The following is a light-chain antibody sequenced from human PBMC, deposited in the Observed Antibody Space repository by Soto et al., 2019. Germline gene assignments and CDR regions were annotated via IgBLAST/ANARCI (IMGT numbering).Light chain of an antibody. Sequence: EIVLTQSPGTLSLSPGEIATLSCRARQSVTSSDLARYQQKPGQAPSLLMYCTSSRATGIPDRLRGSGSRTDVTVTISRLESDDFAEYYGHEYDDAPFTFGCG. CDR1: QSVTSSD. J-gene: IGKJ3*01. V-gene: IGKV3-20*01. CDR3: HEYDDAPFT. CDR2: CTS.